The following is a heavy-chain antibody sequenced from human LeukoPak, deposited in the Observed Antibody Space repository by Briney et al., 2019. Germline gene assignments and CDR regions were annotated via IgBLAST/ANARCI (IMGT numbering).Heavy chain of an antibody. J-gene: IGHJ3*02. CDR1: GFTFSSHS. D-gene: IGHD3-22*01. V-gene: IGHV3-21*01. CDR3: ARLANYYDSSGDGFDI. Sequence: GGSLRLSCAASGFTFSSHSMNWVRQAPGKGLEWVSSISSSSSYIYYADSVKGRFTISRDNAKNSLYLQMNSLRAEDTAVYYCARLANYYDSSGDGFDIWGQGTIVTVSS. CDR2: ISSSSSYI.